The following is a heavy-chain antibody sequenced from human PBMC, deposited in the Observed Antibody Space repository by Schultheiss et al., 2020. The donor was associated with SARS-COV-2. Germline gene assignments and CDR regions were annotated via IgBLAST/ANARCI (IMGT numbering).Heavy chain of an antibody. CDR3: ARGKVSPVGDYIWGSYRKKVVYYFDY. CDR1: GGSFSGYY. V-gene: IGHV4-34*01. Sequence: SQTLSLTCAVYGGSFSGYYWSWIRQPPGKGLEWIGEINHSGSTNYNPSLKSRVTISVDTSKNQFSLKLSSVTAADTAVYYCARGKVSPVGDYIWGSYRKKVVYYFDYWGQGTLVTVSS. J-gene: IGHJ4*02. D-gene: IGHD3-16*02. CDR2: INHSGST.